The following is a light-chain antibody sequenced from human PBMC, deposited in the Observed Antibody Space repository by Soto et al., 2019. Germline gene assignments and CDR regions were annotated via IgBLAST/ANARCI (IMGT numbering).Light chain of an antibody. CDR3: QQYGRSGT. CDR1: QSVSRTY. J-gene: IGKJ1*01. CDR2: ATS. V-gene: IGKV3-20*01. Sequence: EIVLTQSPGTLSLSPGERATLSCRASQSVSRTYLAWYQQKPVQGPRLLIYATSSRATGIPDRFSGSGSGTDFTLTISRLEPEDFAVYYCQQYGRSGTFGQGTKVDI.